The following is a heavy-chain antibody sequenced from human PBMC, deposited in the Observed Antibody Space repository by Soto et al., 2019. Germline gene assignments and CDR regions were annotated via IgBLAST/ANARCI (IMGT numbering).Heavy chain of an antibody. CDR3: ARSSGWRQVVGYKYGLDV. D-gene: IGHD5-18*01. Sequence: QEYLVESGGGLVKPGGSLSLSCALSGFTVSDHYLTWIRQAPGRGLEWIAYISGSGSFTNYADSVKGRFIISRDIAQNSMSLQINSLRAEDTAVYYCARSSGWRQVVGYKYGLDVWGQGTAVTVSS. V-gene: IGHV3-11*06. CDR2: ISGSGSFT. CDR1: GFTVSDHY. J-gene: IGHJ6*02.